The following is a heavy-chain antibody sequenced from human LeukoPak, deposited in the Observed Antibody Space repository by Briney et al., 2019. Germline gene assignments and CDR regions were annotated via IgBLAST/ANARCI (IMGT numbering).Heavy chain of an antibody. CDR2: IDHSGST. J-gene: IGHJ1*01. Sequence: SETLSLTCAVYGGSFSGYYWSWIRQPPGKGLEWIGEIDHSGSTNYNPSLKSRVTISVDTSKNQFSLKLSSVTAADTAVYYCASGYSAEYFQHWGQGTLVTVSS. CDR1: GGSFSGYY. V-gene: IGHV4-34*01. CDR3: ASGYSAEYFQH. D-gene: IGHD2-15*01.